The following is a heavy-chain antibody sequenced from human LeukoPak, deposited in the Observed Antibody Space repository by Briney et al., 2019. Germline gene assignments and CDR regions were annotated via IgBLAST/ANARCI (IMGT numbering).Heavy chain of an antibody. CDR2: INPNSGGT. D-gene: IGHD2-15*01. Sequence: ASVKVSCKASGYTFTGYYMHWVRQAPGQGLEWMGWINPNSGGTNYAQKFQGRVTMTRDTSISTAYMELSRLRSDDTAVYYCASDGWYCSGGSCYSNYYGMDVWGQRTTVTVSS. J-gene: IGHJ6*02. CDR1: GYTFTGYY. V-gene: IGHV1-2*02. CDR3: ASDGWYCSGGSCYSNYYGMDV.